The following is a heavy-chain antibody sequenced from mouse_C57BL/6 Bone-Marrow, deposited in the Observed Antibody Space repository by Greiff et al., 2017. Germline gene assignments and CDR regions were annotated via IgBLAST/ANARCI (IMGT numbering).Heavy chain of an antibody. Sequence: QVQLQQPGAELVKPGASVKLSCKASGYTFTSYWMHWVKQRPGRGLEWIGRIDPNSGGTKYNEKFKSKATLTADKSSSTAYMQLSSLTYEDSAVYYCARFLGLLPYYAMDYWGQGTSVTVSS. D-gene: IGHD2-3*01. V-gene: IGHV1-62-3*01. CDR2: IDPNSGGT. CDR3: ARFLGLLPYYAMDY. J-gene: IGHJ4*01. CDR1: GYTFTSYW.